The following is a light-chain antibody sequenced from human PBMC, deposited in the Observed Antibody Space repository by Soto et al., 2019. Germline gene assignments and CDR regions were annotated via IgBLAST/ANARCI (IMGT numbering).Light chain of an antibody. CDR3: QQYYSYPWT. V-gene: IGKV3-20*01. Sequence: EIVLTQSPGTLSLSPGERASLKCRASQSISTSSLAWYRQKPGQAPRLLIYGASSRATGIPDRFSGSGSGTDFTLTISCLQSEDFATYYCQQYYSYPWTFGQGTKVDIK. CDR1: QSISTSS. CDR2: GAS. J-gene: IGKJ1*01.